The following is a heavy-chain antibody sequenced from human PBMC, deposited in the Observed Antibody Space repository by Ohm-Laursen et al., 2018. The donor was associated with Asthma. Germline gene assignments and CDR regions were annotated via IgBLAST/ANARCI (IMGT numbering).Heavy chain of an antibody. V-gene: IGHV3-23*01. Sequence: SLRLSCTASGFTFGNYAMSWVRQAPGQGLEWVSAISGAGGSTDYADSVKGRFTLSRDNSKNTLYLEMNSLRAEDTALYYCAKDRDIVASPFDYWGQGTLVTVSS. CDR1: GFTFGNYA. J-gene: IGHJ4*02. D-gene: IGHD5-12*01. CDR3: AKDRDIVASPFDY. CDR2: ISGAGGST.